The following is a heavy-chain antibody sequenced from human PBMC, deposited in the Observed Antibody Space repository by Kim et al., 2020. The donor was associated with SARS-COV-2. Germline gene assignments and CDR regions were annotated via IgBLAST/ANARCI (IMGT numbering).Heavy chain of an antibody. Sequence: ADCVQGRFTFSRDNSKNTLYLQMNSLRAEDTAVYYCARPGDQSSRGAFDIWGQETMVTVSS. D-gene: IGHD6-6*01. CDR3: ARPGDQSSRGAFDI. J-gene: IGHJ3*02. V-gene: IGHV3-30*01.